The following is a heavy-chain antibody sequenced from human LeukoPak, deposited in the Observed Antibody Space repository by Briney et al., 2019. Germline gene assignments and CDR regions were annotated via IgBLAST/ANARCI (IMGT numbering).Heavy chain of an antibody. CDR3: ARIYGDYYYYYMDV. V-gene: IGHV4-38-2*02. CDR2: IYHSGST. Sequence: SETLSLTCTVSGYSISSGYYWGWIRQPPGEGLEWIGSIYHSGSTYYNPSLKSRVTISVDTSKNQFSLKLSSVTAADTAVYYCARIYGDYYYYYMDVWGKGTTVTVSS. D-gene: IGHD4-17*01. J-gene: IGHJ6*03. CDR1: GYSISSGYY.